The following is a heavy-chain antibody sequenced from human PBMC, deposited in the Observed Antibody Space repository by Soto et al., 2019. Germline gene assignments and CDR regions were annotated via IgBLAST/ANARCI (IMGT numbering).Heavy chain of an antibody. CDR1: GCTFSSYA. CDR2: IIPIFGTA. J-gene: IGHJ6*01. V-gene: IGHV1-69*13. Sequence: SVKVSCKASGCTFSSYAISWVRQAPGQGLEWMGGIIPIFGTANYAQKFQGRVTITADESTSTAYMELSSLRSEDTAVYYCARLLGSPPYYYGMEVLGQGTTDNVSS. D-gene: IGHD3-16*01. CDR3: ARLLGSPPYYYGMEV.